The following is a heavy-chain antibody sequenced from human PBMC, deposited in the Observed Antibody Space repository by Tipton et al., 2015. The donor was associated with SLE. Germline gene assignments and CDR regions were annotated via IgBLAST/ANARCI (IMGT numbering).Heavy chain of an antibody. CDR2: IYNSGST. J-gene: IGHJ4*02. D-gene: IGHD6-13*01. CDR3: ARDKEGYSSSWYYFDY. Sequence: TLSLTCAVSGYSISSGYYWSWIRQPAGKGLEWIGRIYNSGSTNYNPSLKSRVTMSVDTSKNQFSLKLSSVTAADTAVYYCARDKEGYSSSWYYFDYWGQGTLVTFSS. CDR1: GYSISSGYY. V-gene: IGHV4-61*02.